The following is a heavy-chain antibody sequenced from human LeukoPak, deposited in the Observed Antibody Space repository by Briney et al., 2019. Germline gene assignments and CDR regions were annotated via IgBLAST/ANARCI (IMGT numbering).Heavy chain of an antibody. D-gene: IGHD3-9*01. Sequence: GESLKISCKGSGYSFTNYWIGWVRQMPGKGLEWMGIIYPGDPDTRYSPSFQGQVTISADKSISTAYLQWSSLKASDTAMYYCARLASQYYDLLTAYPDFDPWGQGTLVTVSS. CDR2: IYPGDPDT. CDR3: ARLASQYYDLLTAYPDFDP. J-gene: IGHJ5*02. V-gene: IGHV5-51*01. CDR1: GYSFTNYW.